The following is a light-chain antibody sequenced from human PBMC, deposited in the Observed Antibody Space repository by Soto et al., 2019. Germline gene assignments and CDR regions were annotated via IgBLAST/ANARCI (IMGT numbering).Light chain of an antibody. CDR3: QEYNYWHPIT. V-gene: IGKV3-15*01. CDR1: QNIGNK. CDR2: GAS. J-gene: IGKJ4*01. Sequence: EIVLTQSPGTLSVSPGERATLSCRASQNIGNKVGWYQQKPGQAPRLLIYGASTRATSIPVRFSGSGSGTEFTLTITSLQSEDSAVYYCQEYNYWHPITFGGGTKVEIK.